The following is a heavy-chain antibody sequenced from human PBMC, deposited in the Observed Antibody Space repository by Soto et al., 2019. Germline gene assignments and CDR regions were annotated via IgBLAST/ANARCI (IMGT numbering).Heavy chain of an antibody. CDR3: AKDLLSPTVTTSGSYYYYYGMDV. J-gene: IGHJ6*02. V-gene: IGHV3-23*01. CDR2: ISGSGGST. Sequence: EVQLLESGGGLVQPGGSLRLSCAASGFTFSSYAMSWVRQAPGKGLEWVSAISGSGGSTYYAHSVKGRFTISRDNSNNTLYLQMNSLSAEDTAVYYCAKDLLSPTVTTSGSYYYYYGMDVWGQGTTVTVSS. D-gene: IGHD4-17*01. CDR1: GFTFSSYA.